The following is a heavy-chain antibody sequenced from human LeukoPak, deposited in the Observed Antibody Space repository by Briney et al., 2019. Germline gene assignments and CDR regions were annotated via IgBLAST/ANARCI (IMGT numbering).Heavy chain of an antibody. J-gene: IGHJ4*02. CDR3: TTGTVRGEEVDY. Sequence: GGSLRLSCAASGFTFSNAWMSWVRQAPGKGLEWVGRIKSKTDGGTTDYAAPVKGRFTISRDDSKNTLYLQMNSLKTEDTAVYYCTTGTVRGEEVDYWGQGTLVTVSS. D-gene: IGHD3-10*01. V-gene: IGHV3-15*01. CDR1: GFTFSNAW. CDR2: IKSKTDGGTT.